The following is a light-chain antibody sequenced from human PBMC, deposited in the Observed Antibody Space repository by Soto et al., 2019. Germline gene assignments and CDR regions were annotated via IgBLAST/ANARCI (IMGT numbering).Light chain of an antibody. CDR1: QGVGCC. J-gene: IGKJ5*01. Sequence: DLQMTQSPASVSASVGARVTMPCRARQGVGCCLAWYQPKPGQVPRLLISGTSSLHSGVPSRFSVSGSGTDCTLTLNSLQADDFATYNCQQHNSFSITFGQGTRLEIK. CDR2: GTS. CDR3: QQHNSFSIT. V-gene: IGKV1-12*01.